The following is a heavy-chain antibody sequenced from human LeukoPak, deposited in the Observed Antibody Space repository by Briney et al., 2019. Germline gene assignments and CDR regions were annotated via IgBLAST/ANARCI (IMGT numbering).Heavy chain of an antibody. Sequence: ASVKVSCKTSGYTFTSYDINWVRQATGQELEWMGWMNPNSGNTGYAQKFQGRVTMTRNTSVNTAYMELSSLRSEDTAVYYCARGLTRKFDPSTRRYYYYGMDVWGQGTTVTVSS. CDR3: ARGLTRKFDPSTRRYYYYGMDV. V-gene: IGHV1-8*01. CDR1: GYTFTSYD. CDR2: MNPNSGNT. D-gene: IGHD1-14*01. J-gene: IGHJ6*02.